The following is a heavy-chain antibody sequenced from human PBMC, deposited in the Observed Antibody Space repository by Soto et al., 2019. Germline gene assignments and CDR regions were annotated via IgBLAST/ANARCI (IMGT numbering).Heavy chain of an antibody. CDR1: GYNFRYYW. Sequence: GESLKISCKGSGYNFRYYWIALVRQMPGKGLERMGIIYPDDSDTRYSPSSQGHVTISADKSTSTAYLQWSSLKASDTAMYYCARLGEYSGYENMNRREWFDSWGHGTLVTVSS. V-gene: IGHV5-51*01. D-gene: IGHD5-12*01. CDR2: IYPDDSDT. CDR3: ARLGEYSGYENMNRREWFDS. J-gene: IGHJ5*01.